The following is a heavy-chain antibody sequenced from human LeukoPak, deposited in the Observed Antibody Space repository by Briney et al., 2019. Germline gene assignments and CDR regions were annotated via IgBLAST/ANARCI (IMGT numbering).Heavy chain of an antibody. CDR1: GYTFTNYA. J-gene: IGHJ3*02. CDR2: ISAYNGNT. V-gene: IGHV1-18*01. D-gene: IGHD6-19*01. Sequence: ASVKVSCKASGYTFTNYALTWVRQAPGQGLEWMRWISAYNGNTNYAQKLQGRVTMTTDTSTSTAYMELRSLRSDDTAVYYCARDHIAVAGNAAFDIWGQGTMVTVSS. CDR3: ARDHIAVAGNAAFDI.